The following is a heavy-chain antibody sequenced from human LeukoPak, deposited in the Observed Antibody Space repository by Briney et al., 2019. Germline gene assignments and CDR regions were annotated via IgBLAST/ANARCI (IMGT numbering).Heavy chain of an antibody. CDR1: GDSITNYY. Sequence: SETLSLTCSVSGDSITNYYWNWVRQPPGKGLEWIGYIYYSGSTNYNPSLESRVTISLDTANNQFSLKLSSVTAADTAVYYCARDNWNYGSSMDVWGQGTTVTVSS. J-gene: IGHJ6*02. D-gene: IGHD1-7*01. CDR3: ARDNWNYGSSMDV. CDR2: IYYSGST. V-gene: IGHV4-59*01.